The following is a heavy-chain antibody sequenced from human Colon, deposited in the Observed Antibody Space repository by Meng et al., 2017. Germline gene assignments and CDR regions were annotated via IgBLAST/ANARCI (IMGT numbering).Heavy chain of an antibody. D-gene: IGHD1-14*01. Sequence: QVQLQESGPGLVWPSETLSLTCTVSVGSVSSGTYYWSWIRQPPGKGLEWIGCIYYSGTTNYNPSLKGRVTISVDTSKNQFALKLSSVTPADTAVYFCARDRVPGKYWGQGTLVTVSS. V-gene: IGHV4-61*01. CDR1: VGSVSSGTYY. J-gene: IGHJ4*02. CDR2: IYYSGTT. CDR3: ARDRVPGKY.